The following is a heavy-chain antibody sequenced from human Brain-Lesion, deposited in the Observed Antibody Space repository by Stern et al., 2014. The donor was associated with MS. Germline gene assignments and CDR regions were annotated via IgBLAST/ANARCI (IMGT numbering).Heavy chain of an antibody. Sequence: QLQLQESGPGLVKPSQTLSLSCTVSGGSISSGGYYWSWIRQPAGKGLEWNGRIFNSGKTSYNTSLKSPVTISIDTPKNQFSLRLNSMTAADTAVYYCARGRVVPGFQYYATDVWGQGTTVIVSS. CDR3: ARGRVVPGFQYYATDV. V-gene: IGHV4-61*02. CDR1: GGSISSGGYY. D-gene: IGHD2-2*01. CDR2: IFNSGKT. J-gene: IGHJ6*02.